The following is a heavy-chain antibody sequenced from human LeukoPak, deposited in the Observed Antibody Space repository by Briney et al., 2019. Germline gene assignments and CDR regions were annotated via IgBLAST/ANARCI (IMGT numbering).Heavy chain of an antibody. CDR3: ARDHSSGWYSDYFDY. CDR2: IWYDGSNK. D-gene: IGHD6-19*01. J-gene: IGHJ4*02. V-gene: IGHV3-33*01. CDR1: GFTFSSYG. Sequence: PGGGLRLSCAASGFTFSSYGMHWVRQAPGKGLEWVAVIWYDGSNKYYADSVKGLFTTSRDNSKNTLYLQMNSLRAEDTAVYYCARDHSSGWYSDYFDYWGQGTLVTVSS.